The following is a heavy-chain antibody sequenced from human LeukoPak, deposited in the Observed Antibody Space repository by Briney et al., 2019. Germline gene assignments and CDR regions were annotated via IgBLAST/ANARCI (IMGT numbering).Heavy chain of an antibody. CDR2: ISSSGRTI. Sequence: GGSLRLSCAASGFTFSDYYMSWIRQAPGKGLEWVSYISSSGRTIHYADSVKGRFTISRDNAKNSLFLQMNGLRAEDTAVYYCARAEENNWFDPWGQGTLVTVSS. CDR1: GFTFSDYY. J-gene: IGHJ5*02. V-gene: IGHV3-11*01. CDR3: ARAEENNWFDP.